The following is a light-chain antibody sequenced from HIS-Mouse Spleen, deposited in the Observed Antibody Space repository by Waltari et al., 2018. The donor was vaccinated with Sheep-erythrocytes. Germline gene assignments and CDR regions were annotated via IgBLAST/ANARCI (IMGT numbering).Light chain of an antibody. CDR3: QQYDNLLT. Sequence: DIQMTQSPSSLSASVGDRVTITCQASQDISNYLNWYQQKPGKAPKLLFYDASNLETGVPSRFSGSGSETDFTFTISSLQPEDIATYYCQQYDNLLTFGGGTKVEIK. J-gene: IGKJ4*01. CDR2: DAS. CDR1: QDISNY. V-gene: IGKV1-33*01.